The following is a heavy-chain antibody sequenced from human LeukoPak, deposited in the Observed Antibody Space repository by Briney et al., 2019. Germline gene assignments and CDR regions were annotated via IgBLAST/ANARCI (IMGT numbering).Heavy chain of an antibody. Sequence: QPGESLRLSCAASGFTFSSYATHWVRQAPGKGLEYVSAISSNGGSTYYANSVKGRFTISRDDSKSTLYLQMGSLRAEDMAVYYCARDLYWGSGYYYMDVWGTGTTVTVSS. J-gene: IGHJ6*03. V-gene: IGHV3-64*01. D-gene: IGHD3-10*01. CDR3: ARDLYWGSGYYYMDV. CDR1: GFTFSSYA. CDR2: ISSNGGST.